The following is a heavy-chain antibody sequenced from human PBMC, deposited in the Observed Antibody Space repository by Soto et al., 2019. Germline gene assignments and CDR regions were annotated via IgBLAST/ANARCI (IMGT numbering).Heavy chain of an antibody. D-gene: IGHD1-26*01. CDR1: GGSISSGGYY. CDR2: TYFDGAT. J-gene: IGHJ4*02. CDR3: AIGEWESYYQDY. V-gene: IGHV4-31*03. Sequence: QVQLQESGPGLVKPSQTLSLTCSVSGGSISSGGYYWTWIRQRPGKGLEWIGYTYFDGATYYHPSLKSRITLSADTSKNQFSLRLSSVTAADTAVYFCAIGEWESYYQDYWGQGTLVTVSS.